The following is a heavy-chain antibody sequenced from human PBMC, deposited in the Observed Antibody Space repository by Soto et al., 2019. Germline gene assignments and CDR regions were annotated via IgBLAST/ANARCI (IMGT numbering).Heavy chain of an antibody. J-gene: IGHJ6*02. CDR2: IVVGSGNT. D-gene: IGHD3-9*01. Sequence: SVKVSCKASGFTFTSSAVQWVLQARVQLLEWIVWIVVGSGNTNYAQKFQERVTITRDMSTSTAYMELSSLRSEDTAVYYCAVTYYDILTGYSYYYYYHGMDVWGQGTTVTVSS. CDR1: GFTFTSSA. V-gene: IGHV1-58*01. CDR3: AVTYYDILTGYSYYYYYHGMDV.